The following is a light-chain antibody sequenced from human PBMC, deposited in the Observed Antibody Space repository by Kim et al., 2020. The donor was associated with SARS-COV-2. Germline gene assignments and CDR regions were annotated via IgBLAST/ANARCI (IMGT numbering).Light chain of an antibody. CDR3: QQYNNWPPIT. CDR2: SAS. Sequence: SPGKIATLSCSASQSVSSNLAWYQQKPGQALRLLIYSASTRATGIPAMFRGSGSGTEFTLTIISLQSEDFAVYYCQQYNNWPPITFGQGTRLEIK. J-gene: IGKJ5*01. V-gene: IGKV3-15*01. CDR1: QSVSSN.